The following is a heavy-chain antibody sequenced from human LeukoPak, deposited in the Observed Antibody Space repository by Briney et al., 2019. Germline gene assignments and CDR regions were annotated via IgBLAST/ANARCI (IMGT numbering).Heavy chain of an antibody. D-gene: IGHD3-16*02. CDR1: GGSISSYY. Sequence: SETLPLTCTVSGGSISSYYWSWIRQPPGKGLEWIGYIYYSGSTNYNPSLKSRVTISVDTSKNQFSLKLSSVTAADTAVYYCARDFFAFGGVIALLDYWGQGTLVTVSS. V-gene: IGHV4-59*01. CDR3: ARDFFAFGGVIALLDY. CDR2: IYYSGST. J-gene: IGHJ4*02.